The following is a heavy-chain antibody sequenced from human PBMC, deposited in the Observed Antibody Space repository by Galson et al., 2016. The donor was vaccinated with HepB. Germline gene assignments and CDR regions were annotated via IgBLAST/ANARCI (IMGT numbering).Heavy chain of an antibody. J-gene: IGHJ4*02. V-gene: IGHV1-2*06. CDR3: ARDVQPDY. Sequence: SVKVSCKASGYMFTGYYMHWIRQTPGQGLEWMGRINADTGSTDYAQKFQGRFTMTRDKSLTTTYMGLRSLRGDDTAVYYCARDVQPDYWGQGTLVTVSS. CDR2: INADTGST. CDR1: GYMFTGYY.